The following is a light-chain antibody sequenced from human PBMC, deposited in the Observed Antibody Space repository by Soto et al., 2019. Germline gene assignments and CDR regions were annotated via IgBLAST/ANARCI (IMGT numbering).Light chain of an antibody. CDR3: QQYNNWPPALT. Sequence: EIVLTQSPGTLSLFPGERATLSCRASQSVSSTYFAWYRQKPGQPPSLLIYGASNRATGIPARFSGSGSGTEFTLTISSLQSEDFAVYYCQQYNNWPPALTFGGGTKVEIK. CDR2: GAS. CDR1: QSVSSTY. V-gene: IGKV3D-15*01. J-gene: IGKJ4*01.